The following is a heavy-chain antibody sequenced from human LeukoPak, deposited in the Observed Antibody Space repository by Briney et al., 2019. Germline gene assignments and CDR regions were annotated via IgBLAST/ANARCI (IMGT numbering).Heavy chain of an antibody. CDR2: IYSGGST. V-gene: IGHV3-53*01. Sequence: GGSLRLSCAASGFTVSSNYMSWVRQAPGKGLEWGSDIYSGGSTYYADSVKGRFTISRDNSKNTLYLQMNSLRAEDTAVYYCAREDIRRSGIFDYWGQGTLVTVSS. J-gene: IGHJ4*02. D-gene: IGHD5-12*01. CDR3: AREDIRRSGIFDY. CDR1: GFTVSSNY.